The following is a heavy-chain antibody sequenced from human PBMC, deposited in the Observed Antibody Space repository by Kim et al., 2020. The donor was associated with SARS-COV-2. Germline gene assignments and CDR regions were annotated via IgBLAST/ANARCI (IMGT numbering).Heavy chain of an antibody. CDR3: ARDRSFGSTLYYYFDY. D-gene: IGHD6-13*01. J-gene: IGHJ4*02. CDR1: GFTFISYA. V-gene: IGHV3-48*02. CDR2: ISSSSGKI. Sequence: GGSLRLSGAASGFTFISYAINWVRQAPGKGLEWVSYISSSSGKIDYADSEKGRFTISRDNAKNSVYLQMNSLRDEDTAVYYCARDRSFGSTLYYYFDYWGQGALVTVSS.